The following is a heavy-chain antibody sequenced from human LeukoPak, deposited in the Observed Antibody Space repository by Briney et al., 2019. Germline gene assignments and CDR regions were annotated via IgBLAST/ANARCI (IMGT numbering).Heavy chain of an antibody. CDR2: MNPNWGYT. J-gene: IGHJ4*02. CDR3: ARARYGYSYKAPLDY. V-gene: IGHV1-8*01. CDR1: GYTFTSLD. D-gene: IGHD5-18*01. Sequence: ASVKVSCKASGYTFTSLDINWVRQAPGQGLEWMGWMNPNWGYTGYAQKFQARVTMTRDTSIDTAYMELSSLRSEDTAVYYCARARYGYSYKAPLDYWGQGTLVTVSS.